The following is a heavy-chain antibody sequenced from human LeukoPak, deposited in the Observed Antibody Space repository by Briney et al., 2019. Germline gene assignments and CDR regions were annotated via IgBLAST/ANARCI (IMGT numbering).Heavy chain of an antibody. CDR3: ARETYYYDSSGYNWFDP. CDR2: ISYDGSNK. J-gene: IGHJ5*02. D-gene: IGHD3-22*01. Sequence: GRSLRLSCAASGFTFSSYAMPWVRQAPGKGLEWVAVISYDGSNKYYADSVKGRFTISRDNSKNTLYLQMNSLRAEDTAVYYCARETYYYDSSGYNWFDPWGQGTLVTVSS. V-gene: IGHV3-30*01. CDR1: GFTFSSYA.